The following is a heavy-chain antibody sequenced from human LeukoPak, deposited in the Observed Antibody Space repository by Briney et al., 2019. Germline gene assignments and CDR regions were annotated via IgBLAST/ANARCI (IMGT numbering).Heavy chain of an antibody. D-gene: IGHD3-22*01. Sequence: QAGGSLRLSCAASGFTFSSYAMSCVRQAPGKGLEWVSAISGSGGSTYYADSVKGRFTISRDNSKNTLYLQMNSLRAEDTAVYYCAKVRRITMIVVGAFDYWGQGTLVTVSS. J-gene: IGHJ4*02. V-gene: IGHV3-23*01. CDR3: AKVRRITMIVVGAFDY. CDR1: GFTFSSYA. CDR2: ISGSGGST.